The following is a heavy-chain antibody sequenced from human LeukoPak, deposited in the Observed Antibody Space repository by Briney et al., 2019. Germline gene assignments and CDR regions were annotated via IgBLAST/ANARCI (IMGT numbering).Heavy chain of an antibody. CDR3: ARDGSSSLSSSAPPPTDFDY. D-gene: IGHD6-6*01. Sequence: GGSLRLSCAASGFTFSSYWMSWVRQAPGKGLEWVANIKQDEREKYYVDSVKGRFTISRDNAKNSLYLEMNSLRAEDTAVYYCARDGSSSLSSSAPPPTDFDYWGQGTLVTVSS. CDR1: GFTFSSYW. J-gene: IGHJ4*02. V-gene: IGHV3-7*01. CDR2: IKQDEREK.